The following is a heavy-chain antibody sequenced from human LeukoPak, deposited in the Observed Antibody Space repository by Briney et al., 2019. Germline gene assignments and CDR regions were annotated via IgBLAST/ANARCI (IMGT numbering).Heavy chain of an antibody. CDR3: ARASLRWPPADDYYYMDV. CDR2: IIPIFGTA. V-gene: IGHV1-69*13. CDR1: GGTFSSYA. Sequence: SVKVSCKASGGTFSSYAISWVRQAPGQGLEWMGGIIPIFGTANYAQKFQGRVTITADESTSTAYMELSSLRSEDTAVYYCARASLRWPPADDYYYMDVWGKGTTVTVSS. J-gene: IGHJ6*03. D-gene: IGHD4-23*01.